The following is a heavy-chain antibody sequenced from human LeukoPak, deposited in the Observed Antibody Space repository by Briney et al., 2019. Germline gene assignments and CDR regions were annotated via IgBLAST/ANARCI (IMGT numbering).Heavy chain of an antibody. V-gene: IGHV3-23*01. CDR3: ANHPLVIAPYDY. Sequence: GGSLRLSCATSEFTFSSYAMSWVRQAPGKGLEWVSAISGSGGSTYYADSVKGRFTISRDNSKNTLYLQMNSLRAEDTAVYYCANHPLVIAPYDYWGQGTLVTVSS. J-gene: IGHJ4*02. CDR1: EFTFSSYA. CDR2: ISGSGGST. D-gene: IGHD2-15*01.